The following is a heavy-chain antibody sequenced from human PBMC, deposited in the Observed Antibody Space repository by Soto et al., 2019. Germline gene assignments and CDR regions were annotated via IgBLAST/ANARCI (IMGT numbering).Heavy chain of an antibody. CDR1: GGTFSNSV. D-gene: IGHD3-3*01. Sequence: SVKVSCTASGGTFSNSVISWVRQAPGQGLEWMGGSIPIFGTANYAQKFQGRVTIIADESTSTAYMEVTSLRSEDTAVYYCARAPILVGVTPYENYFDSWGQGTLVTVSS. V-gene: IGHV1-69*13. J-gene: IGHJ4*02. CDR2: SIPIFGTA. CDR3: ARAPILVGVTPYENYFDS.